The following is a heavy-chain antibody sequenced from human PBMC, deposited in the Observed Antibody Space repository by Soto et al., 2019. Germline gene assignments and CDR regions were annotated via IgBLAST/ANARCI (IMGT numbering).Heavy chain of an antibody. CDR2: FDPEDGET. V-gene: IGHV1-24*01. Sequence: ASVKVSCKVSGYTLTELSMHWVRQAPGKGLEWMGGFDPEDGETIYAQKFQGRVTMAEDTSTDTAYMELSSLRSEDTAGYYCATDSRRITMIVVVPDAFDIWGQGTMVTVS. CDR1: GYTLTELS. CDR3: ATDSRRITMIVVVPDAFDI. D-gene: IGHD3-22*01. J-gene: IGHJ3*02.